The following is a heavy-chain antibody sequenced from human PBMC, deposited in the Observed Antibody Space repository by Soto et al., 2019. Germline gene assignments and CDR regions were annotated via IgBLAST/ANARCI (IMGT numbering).Heavy chain of an antibody. J-gene: IGHJ6*03. CDR1: GGSIRSYC. D-gene: IGHD3-22*01. Sequence: QVQLQESGPTLVKPSETLSLTCTVSGGSIRSYCWTWIRQPPGEGLEWIGCICNSGTTNYNPSLKRRVAISIDAPQRQFSLQLSSVTVADAAFSYFAGGGSIVEDTRRCMDVWGKGTQVTVSS. CDR3: AGGGSIVEDTRRCMDV. V-gene: IGHV4-59*12. CDR2: ICNSGTT.